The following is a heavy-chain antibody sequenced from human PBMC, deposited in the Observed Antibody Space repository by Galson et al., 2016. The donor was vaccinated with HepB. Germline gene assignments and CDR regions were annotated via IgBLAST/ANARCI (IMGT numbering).Heavy chain of an antibody. CDR1: GYSFSSSW. CDR2: IYPRDSDT. CDR3: VRGGDFWSGYPDY. Sequence: QSGAEVKKPGESLKISCKASGYSFSSSWIAWVRQMPGKGLEWMGVIYPRDSDTRYSPSSQGQVSISADKSISTAYLQWSSLKASDTAMYFCVRGGDFWSGYPDYWGQGTLVTVSS. D-gene: IGHD3-3*01. V-gene: IGHV5-51*01. J-gene: IGHJ4*02.